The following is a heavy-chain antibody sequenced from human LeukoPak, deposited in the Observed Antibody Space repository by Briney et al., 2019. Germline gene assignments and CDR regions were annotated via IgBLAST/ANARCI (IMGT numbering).Heavy chain of an antibody. J-gene: IGHJ6*02. Sequence: SVKVSCKASGGTFSSYAISWVRQAPGQGLEWMGRIIPILGIANYAQKSQGRVTITADKSTSTAYMELSSLRSEDTAVYYCARDGCSSTSCCAFYYYYYGMDVWGQGTTVTVSS. CDR3: ARDGCSSTSCCAFYYYYYGMDV. D-gene: IGHD2-2*01. V-gene: IGHV1-69*04. CDR2: IIPILGIA. CDR1: GGTFSSYA.